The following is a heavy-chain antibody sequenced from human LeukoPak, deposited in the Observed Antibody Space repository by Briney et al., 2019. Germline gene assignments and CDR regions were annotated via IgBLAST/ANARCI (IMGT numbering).Heavy chain of an antibody. J-gene: IGHJ4*02. CDR2: ISGSGGST. D-gene: IGHD3-22*01. Sequence: GGSLRLSCAASGFTFSSYAMSWVRQAPGKELEWVSAISGSGGSTYYADSVKGRFTISRDNSKNTLYLQMNSLRAEDTAVYYCAKDKTPALYYDSSGYSFDYWGQGTLVTVSS. V-gene: IGHV3-23*01. CDR3: AKDKTPALYYDSSGYSFDY. CDR1: GFTFSSYA.